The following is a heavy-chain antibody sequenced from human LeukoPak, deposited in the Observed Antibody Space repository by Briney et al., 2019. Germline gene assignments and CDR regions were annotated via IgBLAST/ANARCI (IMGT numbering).Heavy chain of an antibody. D-gene: IGHD2-2*02. Sequence: GGSLRLSCATSGFTFSSYAFHWVRQAPGKGLEWVATMSFDVNNKYYADSVRGRFTISRDNSKDTLYLQMNSLRAEDTAVYSCARGFCTSSSCYNDYWGQGTLVTVSS. CDR2: MSFDVNNK. CDR3: ARGFCTSSSCYNDY. J-gene: IGHJ4*02. CDR1: GFTFSSYA. V-gene: IGHV3-30*04.